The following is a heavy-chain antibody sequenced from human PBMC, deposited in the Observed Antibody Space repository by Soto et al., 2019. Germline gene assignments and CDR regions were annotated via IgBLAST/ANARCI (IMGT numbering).Heavy chain of an antibody. CDR2: ISYDGSNK. D-gene: IGHD3-3*02. V-gene: IGHV3-30*03. J-gene: IGHJ1*01. CDR3: AMFSLS. CDR1: GFTFSSYG. Sequence: PGGSLRLSCAASGFTFSSYGMHWVRQAPGKGLEWVAVISYDGSNKYYADSVKGRFTISRDNSKNTLYLQMNSLRAEDTAVYYCAMFSLSWSQGTLVTVSS.